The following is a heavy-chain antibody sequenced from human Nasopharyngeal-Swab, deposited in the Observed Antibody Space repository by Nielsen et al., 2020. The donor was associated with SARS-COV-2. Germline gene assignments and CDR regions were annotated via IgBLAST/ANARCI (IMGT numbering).Heavy chain of an antibody. CDR2: ISPSSSDT. Sequence: GGSLRLSCAASGFTFSDNNMTWIRQAPGKGLEWVLYISPSSSDTNYADSVKGRFTISRDNAKISLYLQMNSLRAEDTAVYYCARGHYGLDVWGQGTTVTVSS. V-gene: IGHV3-11*06. J-gene: IGHJ6*02. CDR3: ARGHYGLDV. CDR1: GFTFSDNN.